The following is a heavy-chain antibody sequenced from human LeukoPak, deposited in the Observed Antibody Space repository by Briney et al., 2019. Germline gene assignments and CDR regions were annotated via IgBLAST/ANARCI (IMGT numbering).Heavy chain of an antibody. CDR1: GYTLTGYY. V-gene: IGHV1-2*02. Sequence: ASVKVSCKASGYTLTGYYIHWVRLAPGQGLQWMGWINPNSGGTNYVQKLQGRVTMTTDTSTSTAYMELRSLRSDDTAVYYCARDLFYGYRPVGYFDYWGQGTLVTVSS. CDR3: ARDLFYGYRPVGYFDY. D-gene: IGHD5-18*01. CDR2: INPNSGGT. J-gene: IGHJ4*02.